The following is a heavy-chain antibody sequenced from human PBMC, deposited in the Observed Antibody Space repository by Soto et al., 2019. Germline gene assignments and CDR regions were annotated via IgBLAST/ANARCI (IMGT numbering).Heavy chain of an antibody. CDR1: GGTFSSYA. D-gene: IGHD3-22*01. J-gene: IGHJ4*02. CDR2: IIPIFGTA. CDR3: ASGRGYYYYFDY. Sequence: SVKVSCTASGGTFSSYAISWVRQAPGQGLEWMGGIIPIFGTANYAQKFQGRVTITADESTSTAYMELSSLRSEDTAVYYCASGRGYYYYFDYWGQGTLVTVSS. V-gene: IGHV1-69*13.